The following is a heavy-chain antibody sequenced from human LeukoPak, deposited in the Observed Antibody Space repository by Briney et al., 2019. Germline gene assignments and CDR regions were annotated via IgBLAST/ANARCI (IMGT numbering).Heavy chain of an antibody. CDR3: ARDGILLWFGELGN. CDR1: GFTFSDYY. V-gene: IGHV3-11*04. D-gene: IGHD3-10*01. Sequence: AGGSLRLSCAASGFTFSDYYMSWIRQAPGKGLEWVSYISSSGSTIYYADSVKGRFTISRDNAKNSLYLQMNSLRAEDTAVYYCARDGILLWFGELGNWGQGTLVTVSS. CDR2: ISSSGSTI. J-gene: IGHJ4*02.